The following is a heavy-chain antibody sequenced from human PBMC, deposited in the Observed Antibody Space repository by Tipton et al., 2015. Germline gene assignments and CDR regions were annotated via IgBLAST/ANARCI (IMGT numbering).Heavy chain of an antibody. CDR2: ISYSGST. D-gene: IGHD5-24*01. CDR3: ARDLEHGMDV. J-gene: IGHJ6*02. CDR1: GGSLRPYY. Sequence: TLSLTCTVSGGSLRPYYWSWIRQPPGEGLEWIGYISYSGSTHYNPSLKRRVTISLDTSKNQFSLTLNSVTAADTAVYYCARDLEHGMDVWGQGTTVTVSS. V-gene: IGHV4-59*01.